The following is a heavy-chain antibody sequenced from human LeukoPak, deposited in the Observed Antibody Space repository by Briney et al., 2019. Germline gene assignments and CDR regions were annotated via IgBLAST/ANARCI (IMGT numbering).Heavy chain of an antibody. J-gene: IGHJ5*02. CDR1: GLHFSGTA. Sequence: GGSLRLSCAASGLHFSGTAMSWVRQAPGKGLEWVSAISHDGMNAYYADSVKGRFTISRDNSKKTVSLEMSSLTAADTGVYYCAKGGAQYSSSPECVPRGQGALVAVSP. CDR3: AKGGAQYSSSPECVP. CDR2: ISHDGMNA. V-gene: IGHV3-23*01. D-gene: IGHD6-13*01.